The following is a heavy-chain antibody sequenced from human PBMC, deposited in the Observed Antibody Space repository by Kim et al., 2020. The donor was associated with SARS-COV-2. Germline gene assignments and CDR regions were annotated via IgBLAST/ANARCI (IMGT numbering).Heavy chain of an antibody. D-gene: IGHD6-19*01. CDR1: GFTFSSYA. V-gene: IGHV3-30*04. Sequence: GGSLRLSCAASGFTFSSYAMHWVRQAPGKGLEWVAVISYDGSNKYYADSVKGRFTISRDNSKNTLYLQMNSLRAEDTAVYYCARDFAVAGYFDYWGQGTLVTVSS. J-gene: IGHJ4*02. CDR3: ARDFAVAGYFDY. CDR2: ISYDGSNK.